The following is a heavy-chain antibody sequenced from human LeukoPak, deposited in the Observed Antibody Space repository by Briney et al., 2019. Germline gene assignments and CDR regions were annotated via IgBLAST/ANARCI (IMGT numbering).Heavy chain of an antibody. J-gene: IGHJ5*02. CDR3: AREGGNWFDP. CDR1: GGSISSGGYS. Sequence: SQTLSLTCAVSGGSISSGGYSWSWTRQPPGKGLEWIGYIYHSGSTYYNPSLKSRVTISVDRSKNQFSLKLSSATAADTAVYYCAREGGNWFDPWGQGTLVTVSS. CDR2: IYHSGST. V-gene: IGHV4-30-2*01. D-gene: IGHD1-26*01.